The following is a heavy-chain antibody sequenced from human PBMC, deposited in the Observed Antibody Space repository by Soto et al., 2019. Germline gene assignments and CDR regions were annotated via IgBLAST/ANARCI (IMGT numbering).Heavy chain of an antibody. Sequence: GGSLRLSCAASGFTFSSYSMNWVRQAPGKGLEWVSSISSSSSYIYYADSVKGRFTISRDNAKNSLYLQMNSLRAEDTAVYYCASLTHDSWSGFYPYSYYGTDVWGQGATVTVSS. V-gene: IGHV3-21*01. J-gene: IGHJ6*02. CDR2: ISSSSSYI. CDR3: ASLTHDSWSGFYPYSYYGTDV. D-gene: IGHD3-3*01. CDR1: GFTFSSYS.